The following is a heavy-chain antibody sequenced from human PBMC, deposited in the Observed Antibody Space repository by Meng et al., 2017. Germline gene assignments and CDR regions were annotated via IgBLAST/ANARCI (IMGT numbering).Heavy chain of an antibody. CDR2: IRGSGGST. Sequence: GGSLRPSCAASGFTFSSYAMSWVRQASGNGLEWVSAIRGSGGSTYYADSVKGRFTISRDNSKNTLYLQMNSLRAEDTAVYYCAKEGSGYSSYWGQGTLVTVSS. D-gene: IGHD3-22*01. V-gene: IGHV3-23*01. J-gene: IGHJ4*02. CDR1: GFTFSSYA. CDR3: AKEGSGYSSY.